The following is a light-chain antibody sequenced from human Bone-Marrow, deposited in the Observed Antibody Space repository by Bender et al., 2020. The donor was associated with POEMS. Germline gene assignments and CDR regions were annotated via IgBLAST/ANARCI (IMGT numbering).Light chain of an antibody. J-gene: IGLJ2*01. CDR3: QSWGSNTAV. CDR1: RLGSKY. CDR2: QDT. Sequence: SYELTQPPSVSVSPGQTATITCSGDRLGSKYVSWYQQKPGQSPVVVIYQDTKRPSGIPERFSGSTSGNTASLTISGTQTMDEADYYCQSWGSNTAVFGGGTKLTVL. V-gene: IGLV3-1*01.